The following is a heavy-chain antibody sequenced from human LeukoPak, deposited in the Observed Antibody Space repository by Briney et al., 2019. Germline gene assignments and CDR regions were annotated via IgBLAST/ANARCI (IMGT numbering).Heavy chain of an antibody. D-gene: IGHD6-13*01. J-gene: IGHJ4*02. V-gene: IGHV6-1*01. Sequence: PSETLSLTCAISGDSVSNNSAAWNWIRQSPSRGLEWLGRTYYRSKWYNDYAVSVKSRITITPDTSKNQFSLQLKSVTSEDTAVYYCARGRSWGESGFDFWGQGTLVTVYS. CDR1: GDSVSNNSAA. CDR2: TYYRSKWYN. CDR3: ARGRSWGESGFDF.